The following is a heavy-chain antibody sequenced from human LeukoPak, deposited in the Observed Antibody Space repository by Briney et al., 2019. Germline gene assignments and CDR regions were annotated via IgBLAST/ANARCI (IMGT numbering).Heavy chain of an antibody. V-gene: IGHV3-53*01. CDR3: ARDEWELRLDY. CDR1: GFTVSSNY. D-gene: IGHD1-26*01. Sequence: PGGSLRLSCAASGFTVSSNYMSWVRQAPGKGLEWVSVIYSGGSTYYADSVKGRFTISRVNSKNTLYLQMNSLRAEDTAVYYCARDEWELRLDYWGQGTLVTVSS. CDR2: IYSGGST. J-gene: IGHJ4*02.